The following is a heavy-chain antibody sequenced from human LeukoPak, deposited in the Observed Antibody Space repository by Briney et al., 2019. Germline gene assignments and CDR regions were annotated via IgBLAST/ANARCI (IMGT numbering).Heavy chain of an antibody. CDR2: ISGSGGST. CDR1: GFTFSSYA. V-gene: IGHV3-23*01. CDR3: VSLERVLLEAAVI. D-gene: IGHD1-26*01. Sequence: GGSLRLSCAASGFTFSSYAMSWVRQAPGKGLEWVSAISGSGGSTYYADSVKGRFTISRDNSKNTLYLQMNSLRAEDTAVYYCVSLERVLLEAAVIWGQGTLVTVSS. J-gene: IGHJ4*02.